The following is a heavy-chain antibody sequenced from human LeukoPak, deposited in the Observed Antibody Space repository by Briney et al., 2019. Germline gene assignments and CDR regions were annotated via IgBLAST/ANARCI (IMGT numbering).Heavy chain of an antibody. J-gene: IGHJ4*02. CDR2: ISSSSSYI. V-gene: IGHV3-21*01. D-gene: IGHD6-13*01. Sequence: GGSLRPSCVASGFTFSSYSMNWVRQAPGKGLEWVSSISSSSSYIYYADSVKGRFTISRDNAKNSLYLQMNSLRAEDTAVYYCARARIAAAGTGGVLDYWGQGTLVTVSS. CDR3: ARARIAAAGTGGVLDY. CDR1: GFTFSSYS.